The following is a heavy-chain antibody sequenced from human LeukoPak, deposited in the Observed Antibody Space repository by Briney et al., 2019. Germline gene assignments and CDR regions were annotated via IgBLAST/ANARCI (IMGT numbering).Heavy chain of an antibody. CDR2: ISSSSSYI. Sequence: PGGSLRLSCAPSGFTFSSYSMNWDRQAPGKGLEWVSSISSSSSYIYYADSVKGRFTISRDNAKNSLYLQMNSLRAEDTAVYYCARAKGELLWFGESTHLFDYWGQGTLVTVSS. J-gene: IGHJ4*02. D-gene: IGHD3-10*01. V-gene: IGHV3-21*01. CDR3: ARAKGELLWFGESTHLFDY. CDR1: GFTFSSYS.